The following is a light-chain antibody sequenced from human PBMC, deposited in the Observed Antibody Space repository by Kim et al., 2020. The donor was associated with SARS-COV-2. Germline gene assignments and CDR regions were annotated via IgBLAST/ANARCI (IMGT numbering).Light chain of an antibody. CDR2: WAS. CDR1: QSVLYSSKNKNY. Sequence: DIVMTQSPDSLAVSLGERATINCKSSQSVLYSSKNKNYLAWYQQKPGQPPKLLIYWASTRESGVPDRFSGSGSETDFTLTISSLQAEDVAVYYCQQYYSTPITFGQGTRLEIK. J-gene: IGKJ5*01. CDR3: QQYYSTPIT. V-gene: IGKV4-1*01.